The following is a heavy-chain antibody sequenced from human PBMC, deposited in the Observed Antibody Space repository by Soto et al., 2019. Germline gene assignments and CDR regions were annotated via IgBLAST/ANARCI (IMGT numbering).Heavy chain of an antibody. V-gene: IGHV1-46*01. Sequence: QVPLIPLGAAVKKPGASVKVSCAASGYSFPNFHIHWVRQAPGQGLEWMGLIDPSGGVTRDAQRFQARITMTRYTATSTVSMELRSLTSEDTAVYYCARDVIGHGKYETIGFYVNHWGQGTLGNVAA. CDR2: IDPSGGVT. CDR1: GYSFPNFH. D-gene: IGHD3-22*01. J-gene: IGHJ4*02. CDR3: ARDVIGHGKYETIGFYVNH.